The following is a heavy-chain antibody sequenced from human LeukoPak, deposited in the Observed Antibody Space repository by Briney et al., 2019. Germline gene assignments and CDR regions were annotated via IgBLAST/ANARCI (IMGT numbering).Heavy chain of an antibody. Sequence: SVKVSCKASGGTFSSYAISRVRQAPGQGLEWMGGIIPIFGTANYAQKFQGRVTITADESTSTAYMELSSLRSEDTAVYYCARRPAAAAPMDVWGKGTTVTVSS. CDR3: ARRPAAAAPMDV. CDR2: IIPIFGTA. V-gene: IGHV1-69*13. J-gene: IGHJ6*03. D-gene: IGHD6-13*01. CDR1: GGTFSSYA.